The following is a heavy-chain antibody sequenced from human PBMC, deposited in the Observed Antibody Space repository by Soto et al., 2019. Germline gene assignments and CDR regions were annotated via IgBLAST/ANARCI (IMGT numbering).Heavy chain of an antibody. CDR2: INPSGGST. Sequence: QVQLVQSGAEVKKPGASVKVSCKASGYTFTSYYMHWVRQAPGQGLEWMGIINPSGGSTSYAQKFQGRVTMTRDTSTSTVYMELSSLRSEDTAVYYCAREHRDDILTDDGYYGMDVWGQGTTVTVSS. CDR3: AREHRDDILTDDGYYGMDV. CDR1: GYTFTSYY. J-gene: IGHJ6*02. V-gene: IGHV1-46*01. D-gene: IGHD3-9*01.